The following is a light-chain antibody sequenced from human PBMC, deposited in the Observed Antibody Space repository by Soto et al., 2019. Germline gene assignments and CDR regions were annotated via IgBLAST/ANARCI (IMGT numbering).Light chain of an antibody. CDR2: EVN. CDR1: SSDVGAYNY. V-gene: IGLV2-8*01. Sequence: QSALTQPPSASGSPGQSVTISCTGTSSDVGAYNYVSWYQQYPGKAPKLMIYEVNKRPSGVPDRFSGSKSGKTASLTVSGLQPEDEADSHCTPYAGINIWVFGGGTKLTVL. J-gene: IGLJ3*02. CDR3: TPYAGINIWV.